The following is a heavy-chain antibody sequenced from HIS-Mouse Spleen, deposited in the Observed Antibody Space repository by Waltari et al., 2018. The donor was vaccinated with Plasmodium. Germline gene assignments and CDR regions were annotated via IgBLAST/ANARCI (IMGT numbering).Heavy chain of an antibody. V-gene: IGHV3-30*04. CDR1: GFTFSSYA. CDR2: ISYDGRNK. CDR3: AREGGYCSGGSCYSGQGFDI. Sequence: QVQLVESGGGVVQPGRSLRLSCAASGFTFSSYAMHWVRQAPGKGLEWVAFISYDGRNKYYADSVKGRFTISRDNSKNTLYLQMNSLRAEDTAVYYCAREGGYCSGGSCYSGQGFDIWGQGTMVTVSS. D-gene: IGHD2-15*01. J-gene: IGHJ3*02.